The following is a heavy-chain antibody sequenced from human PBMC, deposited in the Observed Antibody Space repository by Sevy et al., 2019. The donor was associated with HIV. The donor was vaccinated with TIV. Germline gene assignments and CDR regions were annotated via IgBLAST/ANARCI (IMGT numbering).Heavy chain of an antibody. CDR3: PRGSPSGSEILLGSSNADNWYFDL. J-gene: IGHJ2*01. Sequence: GGSLRLSCAASGFTFGDYDMHWVRQGTGKSLEWVSSIGTAGDTYYAASVKGRFTVSRENAANSLYLQINGLRAGDTDTYYCPRGSPSGSEILLGSSNADNWYFDLWGRGTLVTVSS. D-gene: IGHD3-10*01. V-gene: IGHV3-13*04. CDR2: IGTAGDT. CDR1: GFTFGDYD.